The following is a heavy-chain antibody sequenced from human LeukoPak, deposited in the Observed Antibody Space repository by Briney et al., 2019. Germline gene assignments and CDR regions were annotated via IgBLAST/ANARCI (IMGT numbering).Heavy chain of an antibody. Sequence: GGSLRLSCAASGFTFSTYAMSWVRQAPGKGLEWVSSISGSGDSTYYADSVKDRFTISRDNSKTTLYLQMNSLRADDTAVYYCAKDRSDNTTWYVGSHWGQGTLVTVSS. V-gene: IGHV3-23*01. CDR1: GFTFSTYA. D-gene: IGHD6-13*01. CDR3: AKDRSDNTTWYVGSH. J-gene: IGHJ4*02. CDR2: ISGSGDST.